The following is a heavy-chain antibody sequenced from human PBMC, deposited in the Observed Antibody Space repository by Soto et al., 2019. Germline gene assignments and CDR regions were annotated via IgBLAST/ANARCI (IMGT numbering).Heavy chain of an antibody. CDR1: GGSISSSSYY. CDR2: IYYSGST. D-gene: IGHD3-3*01. V-gene: IGHV4-31*03. J-gene: IGHJ4*02. CDR3: ARVPTIFGVEPYYFDY. Sequence: KASETLSLTCTVSGGSISSSSYYWGWIRQPPGKGLEWIGYIYYSGSTYHNPSLKSRVTISVDTSKNQFSLKLSSVTAADTAVYYCARVPTIFGVEPYYFDYWGQGTLVTVSS.